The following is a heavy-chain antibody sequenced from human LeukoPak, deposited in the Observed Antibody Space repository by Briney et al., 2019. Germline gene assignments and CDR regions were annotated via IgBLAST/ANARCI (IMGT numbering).Heavy chain of an antibody. CDR3: AKDADYVWGNSKDAFDI. Sequence: GGSLRLSCAASGFTFSIYAMSWVRQAPGKGLEWVSAISGSGGSTYYADSVKGRLTISRDNSKNTLYLQMNSLRAEDTAVYYCAKDADYVWGNSKDAFDIWGQGTMVTVSS. CDR1: GFTFSIYA. J-gene: IGHJ3*02. CDR2: ISGSGGST. V-gene: IGHV3-23*01. D-gene: IGHD3-16*01.